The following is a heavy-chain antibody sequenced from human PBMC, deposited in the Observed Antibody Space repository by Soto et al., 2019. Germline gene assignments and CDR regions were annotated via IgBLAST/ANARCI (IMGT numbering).Heavy chain of an antibody. J-gene: IGHJ6*02. D-gene: IGHD4-4*01. CDR2: TYYRSKWYN. CDR3: GRDAVTKRDFYYYGMDV. V-gene: IGHV6-1*01. Sequence: SQTLSLTCVISGDSVSSNSSAWTWIRQSPSRGLEWLGRTYYRSKWYNDYAVSVKSRITINPDTSKNQFSLNLTSVTAADTAVYYCGRDAVTKRDFYYYGMDVWGRGTTVTVSS. CDR1: GDSVSSNSSA.